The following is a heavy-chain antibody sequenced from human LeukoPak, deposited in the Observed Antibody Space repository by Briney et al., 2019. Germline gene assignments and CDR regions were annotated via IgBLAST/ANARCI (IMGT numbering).Heavy chain of an antibody. D-gene: IGHD6-19*01. Sequence: GSSVKVSCKASGYSFSGFFIHWVRQAPGQGLEWMGRINPNNRDTTYAQKFQGRVTMTRDTSISTAYMELSRLRSDDTAVYYCARVSMVVAGLLDYWVQGTLLTVSS. V-gene: IGHV1-2*06. J-gene: IGHJ4*02. CDR1: GYSFSGFF. CDR3: ARVSMVVAGLLDY. CDR2: INPNNRDT.